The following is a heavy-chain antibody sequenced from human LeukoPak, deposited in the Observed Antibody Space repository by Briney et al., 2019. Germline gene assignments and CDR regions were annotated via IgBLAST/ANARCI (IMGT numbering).Heavy chain of an antibody. J-gene: IGHJ5*02. V-gene: IGHV1-24*01. CDR1: GYTLTELS. CDR2: FDPEDGET. CDR3: ATVFVDCSSTSCPFDP. D-gene: IGHD2-2*01. Sequence: WASVKVSCKVSGYTLTELSMHWVRQAPGKGLEWMGGFDPEDGETIYAQKFQGRVTMTEDTSTDTAYMELSSLRSEDTAVYYCATVFVDCSSTSCPFDPWGQGTLVTVSS.